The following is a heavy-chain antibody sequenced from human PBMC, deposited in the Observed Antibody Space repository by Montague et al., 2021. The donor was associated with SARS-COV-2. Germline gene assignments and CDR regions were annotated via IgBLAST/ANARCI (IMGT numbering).Heavy chain of an antibody. CDR2: IYRTGSSI. Sequence: SLRLSCAASGFTFSSYVMSWVRQPPGKGLEWVSLIYRTGSSIYYADSVKGRFTISRDNSKNTMYLQMNSLRAEDTAVYYCFGESADQYYFDYWGQGTLVTVSS. CDR3: FGESADQYYFDY. V-gene: IGHV3-23*03. D-gene: IGHD3-10*01. J-gene: IGHJ4*02. CDR1: GFTFSSYV.